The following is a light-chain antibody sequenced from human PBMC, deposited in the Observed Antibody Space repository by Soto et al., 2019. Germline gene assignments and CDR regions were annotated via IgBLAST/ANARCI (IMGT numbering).Light chain of an antibody. CDR3: QQPGFT. CDR1: QGISSY. J-gene: IGKJ3*01. Sequence: LTQSPSFLSASVGDRVTITCRASQGISSYLAWYQQKPGKAPKLLIYAASTLQSGVPSRFSGSGSGTEFTLTISSLQPEDFATYYCQQPGFTFGPGTKVDIK. V-gene: IGKV1-9*01. CDR2: AAS.